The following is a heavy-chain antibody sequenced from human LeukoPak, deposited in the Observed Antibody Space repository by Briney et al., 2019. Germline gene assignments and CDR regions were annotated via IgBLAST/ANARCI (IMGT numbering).Heavy chain of an antibody. D-gene: IGHD1-7*01. V-gene: IGHV4-4*07. CDR2: IYTSGST. Sequence: SETLSVTCTVSGGSISSYYWSWIRQPGGKGLEWIGRIYTSGSTNYNPSLKSRVTMSVDTSKNQFSLKLSSVTAADTAVYYCARVSVSGTTSFDYWGQGTLVTVSS. CDR3: ARVSVSGTTSFDY. J-gene: IGHJ4*02. CDR1: GGSISSYY.